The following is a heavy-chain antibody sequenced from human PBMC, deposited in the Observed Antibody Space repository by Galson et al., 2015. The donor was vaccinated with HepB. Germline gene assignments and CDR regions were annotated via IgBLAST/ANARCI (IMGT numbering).Heavy chain of an antibody. CDR3: ARDYDRVAGSSMGD. D-gene: IGHD3-10*01. J-gene: IGHJ4*02. CDR2: IRQDGGQI. Sequence: SLRLSCAASGFAFSDSWMSWVRQAPEKGLELVANIRQDGGQIFYVDSVKGRFTISRDNARNSPFLQMNNLRAEDTAIYYCARDYDRVAGSSMGDWGQGTLVTVS. CDR1: GFAFSDSW. V-gene: IGHV3-7*01.